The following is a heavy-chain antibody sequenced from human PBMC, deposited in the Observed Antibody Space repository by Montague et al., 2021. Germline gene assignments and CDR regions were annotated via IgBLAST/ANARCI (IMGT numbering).Heavy chain of an antibody. CDR2: VRHIGST. Sequence: SETLSLTCGVYGGSLSEYYWTWIRQSPAKGLEWIGEVRHIGSTNYNPSLQSRVTMSVDKSKNQFSLKLRFVTAADTAVYYCAGGRGPFDYWGQGTVVTVS. J-gene: IGHJ4*02. CDR3: AGGRGPFDY. V-gene: IGHV4-34*01. CDR1: GGSLSEYY. D-gene: IGHD3-10*01.